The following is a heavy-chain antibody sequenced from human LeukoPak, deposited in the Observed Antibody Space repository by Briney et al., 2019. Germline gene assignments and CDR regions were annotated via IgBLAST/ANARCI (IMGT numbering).Heavy chain of an antibody. CDR2: ISYDGSNK. J-gene: IGHJ4*02. V-gene: IGHV3-30*04. CDR3: ARGSGSYHDY. D-gene: IGHD3-10*01. CDR1: GFTFSSYA. Sequence: GGSLRLSCAASGFTFSSYAMHWVRQAPGKGLEWVAVISYDGSNKYYADSVKGRLSISRDNSKNTLYMQMNSLRAEDTAVYYCARGSGSYHDYWGQGTLVTVSS.